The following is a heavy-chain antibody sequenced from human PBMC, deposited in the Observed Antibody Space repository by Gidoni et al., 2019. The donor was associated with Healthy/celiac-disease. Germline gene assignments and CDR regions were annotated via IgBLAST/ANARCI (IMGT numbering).Heavy chain of an antibody. CDR2: IYHSGST. D-gene: IGHD3-22*01. V-gene: IGHV4-30-2*01. CDR1: GGSISSGGYS. J-gene: IGHJ3*02. Sequence: QLQLQESGSGLVKPSQTLSLTCAVSGGSISSGGYSWSWIRQPPGKGLEWIGYIYHSGSTYYNPSLKSRVTISVDRSKNQFSLKLSSVTAADTAVYYCASAYDSSASHDAFDIWGQGTMVTVSS. CDR3: ASAYDSSASHDAFDI.